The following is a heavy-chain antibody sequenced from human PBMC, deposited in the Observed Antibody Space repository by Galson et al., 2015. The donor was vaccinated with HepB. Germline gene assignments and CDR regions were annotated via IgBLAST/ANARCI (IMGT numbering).Heavy chain of an antibody. Sequence: QSGAEVKKPGESLRISCKGSGYSFTSYWISWVRQMPGKGLEWMGRIDPSDSYTNYSPSFQDHVTISADKSISTAYLQWSSLKASDTAMYYCARHPLKYQLRARGYYGMDVWGQGTTVTVSS. V-gene: IGHV5-10-1*01. CDR1: GYSFTSYW. CDR2: IDPSDSYT. J-gene: IGHJ6*02. D-gene: IGHD2-2*01. CDR3: ARHPLKYQLRARGYYGMDV.